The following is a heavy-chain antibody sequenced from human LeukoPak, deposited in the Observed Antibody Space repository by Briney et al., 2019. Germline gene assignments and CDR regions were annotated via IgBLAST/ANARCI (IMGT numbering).Heavy chain of an antibody. Sequence: SETLSLTCTVSGGSISSYYWSWIRQPAGKGLEWIGRIYTSGSTNYNPSLKSRVTMSVDTSKNQFSLKLGSVTAADTAVYYCARGAWSGYPYYFDYWGQGTLVTVSS. J-gene: IGHJ4*02. D-gene: IGHD3-3*01. CDR2: IYTSGST. CDR1: GGSISSYY. CDR3: ARGAWSGYPYYFDY. V-gene: IGHV4-4*07.